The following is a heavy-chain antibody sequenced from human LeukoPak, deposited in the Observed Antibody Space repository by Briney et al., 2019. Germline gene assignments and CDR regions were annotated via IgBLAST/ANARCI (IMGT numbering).Heavy chain of an antibody. CDR3: ASAHGGSGYDRPFDY. Sequence: GGSLRLSCTASRFYFSTYDMNWVRQVPGKGLEWVSYIDSSASTTYYAGSVQGRFTISRDNAKNSLYLQMRSLRVEDTAFYYCASAHGGSGYDRPFDYWGQGTLVTVSS. CDR2: IDSSASTT. CDR1: RFYFSTYD. J-gene: IGHJ4*02. D-gene: IGHD5-12*01. V-gene: IGHV3-48*03.